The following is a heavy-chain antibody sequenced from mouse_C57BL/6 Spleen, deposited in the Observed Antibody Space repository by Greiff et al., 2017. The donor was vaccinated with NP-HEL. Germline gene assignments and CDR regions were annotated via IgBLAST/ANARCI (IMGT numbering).Heavy chain of an antibody. D-gene: IGHD3-2*02. CDR3: AREEGSWFAY. CDR1: GYTFTDYY. J-gene: IGHJ3*01. Sequence: EVQLQQSGPELVKPGASVKISCKASGYTFTDYYMNWVKQSHGKSLEWIGDINPNNGGTSYNQKFKGKATLTVDKSSSTAYMELRSLTSDDSAVYYCAREEGSWFAYWGQGTLVTVSA. V-gene: IGHV1-26*01. CDR2: INPNNGGT.